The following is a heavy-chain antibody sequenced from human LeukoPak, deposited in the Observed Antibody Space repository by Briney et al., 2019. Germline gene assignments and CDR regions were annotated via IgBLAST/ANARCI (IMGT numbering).Heavy chain of an antibody. V-gene: IGHV3-30*04. J-gene: IGHJ4*02. CDR1: GFTFSSYA. CDR3: ARDKFGAAGNLFDY. Sequence: GGSLRLSCAASGFTFSSYAMHWVRRAPGKGLEWVAVISYDGSNKYYADSVKGRFTISRDNAKNTLYLQMNSLRAEDTAVYYCARDKFGAAGNLFDYWGQGTLVTVSS. D-gene: IGHD6-13*01. CDR2: ISYDGSNK.